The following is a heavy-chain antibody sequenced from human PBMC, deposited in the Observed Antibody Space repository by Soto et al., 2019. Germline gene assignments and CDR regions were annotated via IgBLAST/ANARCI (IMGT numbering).Heavy chain of an antibody. CDR1: GFTFSSYA. D-gene: IGHD2-15*01. CDR3: AKEMVAAAYVETSPFDL. Sequence: LRLSCAASGFTFSSYAMGWLRQAPGTGPEWVAFVDGSGGDTSFADSVKGRFTISRDNSKNSLYLHMNSLRAEDTAIYYCAKEMVAAAYVETSPFDLWGQGTLVTVSS. V-gene: IGHV3-23*01. CDR2: VDGSGGDT. J-gene: IGHJ4*02.